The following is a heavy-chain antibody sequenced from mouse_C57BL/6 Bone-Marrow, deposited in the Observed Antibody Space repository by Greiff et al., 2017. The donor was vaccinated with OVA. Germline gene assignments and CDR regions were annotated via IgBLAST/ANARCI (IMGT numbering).Heavy chain of an antibody. CDR2: IYPGSGST. CDR1: GYTFTSYW. Sequence: QVQLQQSGAELVKPGASVKMSCKASGYTFTSYWITWVKQRPGQGLEWIGDIYPGSGSTNYNEKFKSKATLTVDTSSSTAYMQLSSLTSEDSAVYYCARRSSWYFDVWGTGTTVTVSS. V-gene: IGHV1-55*01. J-gene: IGHJ1*03. CDR3: ARRSSWYFDV.